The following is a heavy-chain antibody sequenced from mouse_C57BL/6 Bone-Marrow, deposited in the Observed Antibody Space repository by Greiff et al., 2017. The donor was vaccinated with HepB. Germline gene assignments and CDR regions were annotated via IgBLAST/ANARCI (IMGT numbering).Heavy chain of an antibody. CDR2: INPDSSTI. Sequence: EVKLLESGGGLVQPGGSLKLSCAASGIDFSRYWMSWVRRAPGKGLEWIGEINPDSSTINYAPSLKDKFIISRDNAKNTLYLQMSKVRSEDTALYYCARQGITTVVVPFDYWGQGTTLTVSS. D-gene: IGHD1-1*01. V-gene: IGHV4-1*01. J-gene: IGHJ2*01. CDR3: ARQGITTVVVPFDY. CDR1: GIDFSRYW.